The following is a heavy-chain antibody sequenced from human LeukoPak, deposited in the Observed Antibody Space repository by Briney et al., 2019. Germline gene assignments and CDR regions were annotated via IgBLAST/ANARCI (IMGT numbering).Heavy chain of an antibody. J-gene: IGHJ3*02. Sequence: ASVKVSCKVSGYTFTSYGISWVRQAPGQGLEWMGWISAYNGNTNYAQKLQGRVTMTTDTSTSTAYMELRSLRSDDTAVYYCARSRYYYGSGSPHSQDAFDIWGQGTMVTVSS. CDR3: ARSRYYYGSGSPHSQDAFDI. CDR2: ISAYNGNT. CDR1: GYTFTSYG. V-gene: IGHV1-18*01. D-gene: IGHD3-10*01.